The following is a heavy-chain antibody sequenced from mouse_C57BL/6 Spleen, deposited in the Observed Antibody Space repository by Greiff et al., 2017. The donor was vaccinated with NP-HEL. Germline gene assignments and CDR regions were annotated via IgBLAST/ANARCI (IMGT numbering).Heavy chain of an antibody. CDR3: VRRAFAY. CDR1: GFSFNTYA. J-gene: IGHJ3*01. V-gene: IGHV10-1*01. CDR2: IRSKSNNYAT. Sequence: EVQGVESGGGLVQPKGSLKLSCAASGFSFNTYAMNWVRQAPGKGLEWVARIRSKSNNYATYYADSVKDRFTISRDDSKSMLYLQMNNLKTEDTAMYYCVRRAFAYWGQGTLVTVSA.